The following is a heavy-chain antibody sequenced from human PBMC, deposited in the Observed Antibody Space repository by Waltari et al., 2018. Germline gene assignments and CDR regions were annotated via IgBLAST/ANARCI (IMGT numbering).Heavy chain of an antibody. J-gene: IGHJ4*02. Sequence: QLQLQESGPGLVKPSETLSPPCTVSGGSITSNNHYWGWIRQPPGKGPEWIGSIYYSGSPYYNPSLQSRVTISIDTSKNQFSLKLTSVTAADTAVYFCASKRGYSGYASFISDYWGQGTLVTVSS. CDR3: ASKRGYSGYASFISDY. V-gene: IGHV4-39*01. D-gene: IGHD5-12*01. CDR2: IYYSGSP. CDR1: GGSITSNNHY.